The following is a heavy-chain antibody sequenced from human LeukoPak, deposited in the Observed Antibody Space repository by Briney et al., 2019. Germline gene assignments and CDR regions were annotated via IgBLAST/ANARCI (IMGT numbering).Heavy chain of an antibody. CDR3: AREDFRDLYDSGGYYRPADC. CDR1: GGSINSEDFY. J-gene: IGHJ4*02. D-gene: IGHD3-22*01. CDR2: ILTSGMI. V-gene: IGHV4-61*09. Sequence: SQTLSLTCNVSGGSINSEDFYWSWIRQPAGKGLEWIGHILTSGMINYNPSLKSRVTISADTSKNQFFLRLSSVTAADTALYYCAREDFRDLYDSGGYYRPADCWGQGTLVTVSS.